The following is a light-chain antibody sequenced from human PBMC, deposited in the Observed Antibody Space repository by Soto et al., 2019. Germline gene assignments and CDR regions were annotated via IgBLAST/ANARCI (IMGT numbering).Light chain of an antibody. Sequence: QTVVTQEPSLTVSPGGTVTLTCASSTGPVTNAYYPSWFQRKPGQAPRALIYTTSNKHSWTPARFSGTLLGGKAALTLSGVQPDDEAEYFCLLYYGGAQLVFGGGTKVTVL. J-gene: IGLJ3*02. CDR2: TTS. V-gene: IGLV7-43*01. CDR3: LLYYGGAQLV. CDR1: TGPVTNAYY.